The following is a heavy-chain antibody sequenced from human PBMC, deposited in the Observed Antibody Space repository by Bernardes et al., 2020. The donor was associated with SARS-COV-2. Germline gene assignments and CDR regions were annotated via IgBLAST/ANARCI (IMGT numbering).Heavy chain of an antibody. CDR2: IRNDGSST. CDR3: VKDDYASN. Sequence: GGSLRLSCAASGFTFSAFWMHWVRQAPGKGLVWVSRIRNDGSSTTYADSVKGRFTISRDNAKNMLYLQMNSLRAEDTAVYYCVKDDYASNWGQGTLVTVSS. D-gene: IGHD4-17*01. CDR1: GFTFSAFW. V-gene: IGHV3-74*01. J-gene: IGHJ4*02.